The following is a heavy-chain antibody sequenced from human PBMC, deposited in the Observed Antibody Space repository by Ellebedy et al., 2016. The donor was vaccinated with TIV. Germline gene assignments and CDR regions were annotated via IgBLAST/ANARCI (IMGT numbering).Heavy chain of an antibody. V-gene: IGHV3-30*18. CDR1: GFTFSSYG. D-gene: IGHD6-19*01. CDR3: AKDRFRVAGTLTFDY. J-gene: IGHJ4*02. CDR2: ISYDGSNK. Sequence: GGSLRLXXAASGFTFSSYGMHWVRQAPGKGLEWVAVISYDGSNKYYADSVKGRFTISRDNSKNTLYLQMNSLRAEDTAVYYCAKDRFRVAGTLTFDYWGQGTLVTVSS.